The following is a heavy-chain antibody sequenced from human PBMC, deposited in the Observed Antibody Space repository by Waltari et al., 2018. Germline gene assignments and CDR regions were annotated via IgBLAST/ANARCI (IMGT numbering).Heavy chain of an antibody. J-gene: IGHJ4*02. D-gene: IGHD3-10*01. CDR1: GFTFSSYW. CDR2: IKQDGSEK. Sequence: EVQLVESGGGLVQPGGSLRLSCAASGFTFSSYWMSWVRQAPGKGLEWVANIKQDGSEKYYVDSVKGRFTISRDNAKNSLYLQMNSLRAEDTAVYYCAGSGLLWFRELSSGGQGTLVTVSS. V-gene: IGHV3-7*01. CDR3: AGSGLLWFRELSS.